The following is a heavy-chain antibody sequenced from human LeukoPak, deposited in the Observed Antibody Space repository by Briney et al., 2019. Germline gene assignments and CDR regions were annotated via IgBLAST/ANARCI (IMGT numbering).Heavy chain of an antibody. J-gene: IGHJ5*02. V-gene: IGHV4-38-2*02. CDR3: ASLGTGGWFDP. Sequence: SETLSLTXTVSGYSISSGYYWGWIRQPPGKGLECIGSIYHSGSTYYNPSLKSRVTISVDTSKNQFSLKLSSVTAADTAVYYCASLGTGGWFDPWGQGTLVTVSS. CDR2: IYHSGST. D-gene: IGHD1-26*01. CDR1: GYSISSGYY.